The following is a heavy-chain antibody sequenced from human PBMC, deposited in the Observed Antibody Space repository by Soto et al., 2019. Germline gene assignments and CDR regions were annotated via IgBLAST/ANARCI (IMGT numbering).Heavy chain of an antibody. D-gene: IGHD3-22*01. CDR2: IAWNSDII. CDR3: AKDGLTYYYDSSGYLTT. V-gene: IGHV3-9*01. J-gene: IGHJ5*02. Sequence: PGGSLRLSCAASGFSFEDYAMHWVRQAPGKGLEWVSGIAWNSDIIGYADSVKGRFTISRDNGKNSLYLQMNSLRPEDTALYYCAKDGLTYYYDSSGYLTTWGQGTLVTVSS. CDR1: GFSFEDYA.